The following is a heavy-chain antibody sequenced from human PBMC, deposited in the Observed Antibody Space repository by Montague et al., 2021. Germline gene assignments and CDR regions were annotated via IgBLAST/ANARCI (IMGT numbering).Heavy chain of an antibody. CDR2: IYHSGST. CDR3: ASSGYVWNDWFDL. V-gene: IGHV4-59*13. Sequence: SETLSLTCTVSGGSISSYCWNWIRKPPATGLERIWNIYHSGSTNYNPYLKSRVTISVDMSKNQFSLKLSSVTAADSAVYYCASSGYVWNDWFDLWGQGTLVTVSS. J-gene: IGHJ5*02. CDR1: GGSISSYC. D-gene: IGHD1-20*01.